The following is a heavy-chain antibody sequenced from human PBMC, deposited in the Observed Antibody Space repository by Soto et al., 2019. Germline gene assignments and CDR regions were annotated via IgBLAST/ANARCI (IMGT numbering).Heavy chain of an antibody. V-gene: IGHV3-15*01. Sequence: GGSLRLSCAASGFTFSNAWMSWVRQAPGKGLEWVGRIKSKTDGGTTDYAAPVKGRFTISRDDSKNTLYLQMNSLKTEDTAVYYCTTDRFYDYIWGSSIWGQGTMVTVSS. D-gene: IGHD3-16*01. CDR1: GFTFSNAW. CDR2: IKSKTDGGTT. J-gene: IGHJ3*02. CDR3: TTDRFYDYIWGSSI.